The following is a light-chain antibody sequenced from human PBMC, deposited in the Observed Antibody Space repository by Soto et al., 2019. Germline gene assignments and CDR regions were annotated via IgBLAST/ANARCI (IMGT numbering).Light chain of an antibody. CDR2: GAS. J-gene: IGKJ5*01. Sequence: EISEARCVGTECRSRWARAPFTCRASQSVSNNYLAWYQQKPGQAPRLLIYGASNRATGIPDRFSGSGPGTAYTLGLRCLHSEESATQFCEQFSNSPHGVGQGTRLEIK. CDR1: QSVSNNY. V-gene: IGKV3-20*01. CDR3: EQFSNSPHG.